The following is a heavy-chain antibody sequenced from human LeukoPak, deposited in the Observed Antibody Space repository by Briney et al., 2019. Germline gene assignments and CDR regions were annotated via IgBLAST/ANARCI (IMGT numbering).Heavy chain of an antibody. J-gene: IGHJ4*02. CDR2: ISAYNGNT. CDR3: ARVVAWVTGGDY. Sequence: ASVKVSCKASGYTFTGYYMHWVRQAPGQGLEWMGWISAYNGNTNYAQKLQGRVTMTTDTSTSTAYMELRSLRSDDTAVYYCARVVAWVTGGDYWGQGTLVTVSS. V-gene: IGHV1-18*04. D-gene: IGHD2-21*02. CDR1: GYTFTGYY.